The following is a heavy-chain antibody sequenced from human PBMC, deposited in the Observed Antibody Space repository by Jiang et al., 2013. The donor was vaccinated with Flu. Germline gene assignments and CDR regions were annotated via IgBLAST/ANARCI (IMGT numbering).Heavy chain of an antibody. CDR1: GFTFSSYA. J-gene: IGHJ4*02. V-gene: IGHV3-30-3*01. CDR3: ARDETMIRGNFDY. CDR2: ISYDGSNK. D-gene: IGHD3-22*01. Sequence: VQLVESGGGVVQPGRSLRLSCAASGFTFSSYAMHWVRQAPGKGLEWVAVISYDGSNKYYADSVKGRFTISRDNSKNTLYLQMNSLRAEDTAVYYCARDETMIRGNFDYWAREPWSPSPQ.